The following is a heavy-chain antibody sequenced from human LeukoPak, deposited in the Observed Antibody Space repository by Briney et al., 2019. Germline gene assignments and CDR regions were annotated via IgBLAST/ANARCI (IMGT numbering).Heavy chain of an antibody. Sequence: GGSLRLSCAASGFTFSSYGMHWVRQAPGKGLEWVSAISGSGGSTYYADSVKGRFTISRDNSKNTLFMQMNSLRAEDTAVYFCAKRYCSGGTCYPLDYWGQGTLVTVS. CDR1: GFTFSSYG. CDR2: ISGSGGST. J-gene: IGHJ4*02. CDR3: AKRYCSGGTCYPLDY. D-gene: IGHD2-15*01. V-gene: IGHV3-23*01.